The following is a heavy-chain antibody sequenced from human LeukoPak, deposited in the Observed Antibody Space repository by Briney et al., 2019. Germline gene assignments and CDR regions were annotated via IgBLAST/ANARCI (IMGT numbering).Heavy chain of an antibody. CDR2: ISYDGSNK. D-gene: IGHD6-19*01. CDR1: GFTFSSYA. Sequence: QTGGSLRLSCAASGFTFSSYAMHWVRQAPGKGLEWVAVISYDGSNKYYADSVKGRFTISRDNSKNTLYLQMNSLRAEDTAVYYCARKASVASSHFDYWGQGTLVTVSS. J-gene: IGHJ4*02. CDR3: ARKASVASSHFDY. V-gene: IGHV3-30*04.